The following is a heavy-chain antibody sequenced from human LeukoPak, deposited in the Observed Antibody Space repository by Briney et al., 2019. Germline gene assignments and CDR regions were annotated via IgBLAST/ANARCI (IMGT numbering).Heavy chain of an antibody. CDR2: IYFSGTS. CDR1: GGSISSGSYY. J-gene: IGHJ3*01. Sequence: SETLSLTCTVSGGSISSGSYYWGWIRQPPGKGPEWIGNIYFSGTSYYNPSLKSRVIISVDTSKSQFSLKLNSVTAADTAVYYCARHAWGLNAFDVWGRGTMVIVSS. D-gene: IGHD3-16*01. CDR3: ARHAWGLNAFDV. V-gene: IGHV4-39*01.